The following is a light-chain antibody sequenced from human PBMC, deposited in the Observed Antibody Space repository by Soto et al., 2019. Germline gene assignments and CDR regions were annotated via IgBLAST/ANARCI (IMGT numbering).Light chain of an antibody. CDR2: GAS. Sequence: EIMMTQSPGTLSVSPEEGATLSCTASQSVNLNLARYQQQPGQPPRHLLYGASTTATGLPVRFRGSGSGTEFTLTISSLQSEDSAVYYCHQYNSWPRRTFGPGTKVEIK. J-gene: IGKJ3*01. V-gene: IGKV3-15*01. CDR1: QSVNLN. CDR3: HQYNSWPRRT.